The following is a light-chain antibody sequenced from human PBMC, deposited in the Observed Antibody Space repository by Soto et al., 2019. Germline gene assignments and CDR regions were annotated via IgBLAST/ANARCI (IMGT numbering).Light chain of an antibody. CDR3: QQYAVSPRT. Sequence: EAVLTQSPGTLSLSPGERATLSCSASQSLSSALALYKQKPGQAPSHLAWYQQKPVQAPSLIIYGASNRSTGITDRFSGSGSGTDFALTISRREPEDFAVYYCQQYAVSPRTFGQVTLLAIK. CDR2: GAS. CDR1: QSLSSALALYKQKPGQAPSH. J-gene: IGKJ5*01. V-gene: IGKV3-20*01.